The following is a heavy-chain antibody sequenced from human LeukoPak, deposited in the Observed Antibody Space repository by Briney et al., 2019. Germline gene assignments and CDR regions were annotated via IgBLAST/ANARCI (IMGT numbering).Heavy chain of an antibody. D-gene: IGHD3/OR15-3a*01. V-gene: IGHV4-59*08. CDR1: GGSISNY. J-gene: IGHJ4*02. CDR2: IYYSGST. Sequence: SETLSLTCTVSGGSISNYWSWIRQPPGKGLEWIGYIYYSGSTNYNPSLKSRVTISVDTSKNQFSLKLTSVTAADTAVYYCARARRMDNFNYWGQGTLVTVSS. CDR3: ARARRMDNFNY.